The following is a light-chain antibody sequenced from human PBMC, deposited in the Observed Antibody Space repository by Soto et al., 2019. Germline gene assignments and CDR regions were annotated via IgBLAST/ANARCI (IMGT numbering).Light chain of an antibody. CDR2: EVS. V-gene: IGLV2-14*01. CDR3: SSYTSSSTLV. J-gene: IGLJ1*01. CDR1: SSDVGGYNY. Sequence: QSVLTQPASVSGSPGQSITISCTGTSSDVGGYNYVSWYQQHPGKAPKLMIYEVSNRPSGVSNRFSGSESGNTASLTISGLQDEDEADYYCSSYTSSSTLVFGTGTKLTVL.